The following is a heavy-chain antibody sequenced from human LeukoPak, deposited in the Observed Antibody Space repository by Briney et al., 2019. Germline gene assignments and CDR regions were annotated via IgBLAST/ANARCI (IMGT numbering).Heavy chain of an antibody. CDR3: ARGASGDNWLDP. CDR1: GGSIGTGTYY. Sequence: SETLSLICTVSGGSIGTGTYYWSWIRQPAGKGLEWIGRIYTTGSTNYNPSLKSRVTMSLDTSKNQFSLRWTSVTAADTAVYYCARGASGDNWLDPWGQGTLVTVSS. CDR2: IYTTGST. J-gene: IGHJ5*02. D-gene: IGHD1-26*01. V-gene: IGHV4-61*02.